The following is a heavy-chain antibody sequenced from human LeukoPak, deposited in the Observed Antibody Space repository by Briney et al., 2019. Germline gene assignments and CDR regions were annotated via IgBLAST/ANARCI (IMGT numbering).Heavy chain of an antibody. D-gene: IGHD1-26*01. V-gene: IGHV3-7*01. CDR1: GFTFSTYW. CDR2: IKGDESAK. CDR3: ARDVGGSLDY. Sequence: GGSLRLSCAASGFTFSTYWMAWVRQAPGKGLEWVANIKGDESAKHQADSVKGRFTISRDNAQNSVYLQMSSLRGEDTAVYYCARDVGGSLDYWGQGPLVTVSS. J-gene: IGHJ4*02.